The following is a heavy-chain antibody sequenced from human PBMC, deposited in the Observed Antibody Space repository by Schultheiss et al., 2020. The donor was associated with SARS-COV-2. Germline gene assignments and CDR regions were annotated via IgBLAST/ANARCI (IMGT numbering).Heavy chain of an antibody. CDR3: ARNLGAFDI. V-gene: IGHV3-7*01. CDR1: GFIFSNYA. J-gene: IGHJ3*02. D-gene: IGHD3-16*01. CDR2: IKQDGSEK. Sequence: GESLKISCAASGFIFSNYAMSWVRQAPGKGLEWVANIKQDGSEKYYVDSVKGRFTISRDNAKNSLYLQMNSLRAEDTAVYYCARNLGAFDIWGQGTMVTVSS.